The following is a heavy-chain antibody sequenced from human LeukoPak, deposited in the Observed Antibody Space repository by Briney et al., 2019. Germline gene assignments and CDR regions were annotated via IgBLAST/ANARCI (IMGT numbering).Heavy chain of an antibody. CDR1: GFTFSSYW. D-gene: IGHD5-18*01. CDR3: ARDLSGVTGYTYGRGIDY. Sequence: GGSLRLSCAASGFTFSSYWMSWVRQAPGKGLEWVANIKKDGGEKYYVDSVKGRFTISRDNAKTSLYLQMNSLRAEDTAVYYCARDLSGVTGYTYGRGIDYWGQGTLVTVSS. V-gene: IGHV3-7*01. CDR2: IKKDGGEK. J-gene: IGHJ4*02.